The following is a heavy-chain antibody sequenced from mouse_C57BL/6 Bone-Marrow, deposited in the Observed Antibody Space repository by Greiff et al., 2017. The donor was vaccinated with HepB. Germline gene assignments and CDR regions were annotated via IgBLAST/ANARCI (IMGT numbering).Heavy chain of an antibody. D-gene: IGHD2-4*01. CDR3: ARGIYYDYDGWFAY. Sequence: EVKLVESGPGLVKPSQSLSLTCSVTGYSITSGYYWNWIRQFPGNKLEWMGYISYDGSNNYNPSLKNRISITRDTSKNQFFLKLNSVTTEDTATYYCARGIYYDYDGWFAYWGQGTLVTVSA. CDR2: ISYDGSN. V-gene: IGHV3-6*01. CDR1: GYSITSGYY. J-gene: IGHJ3*01.